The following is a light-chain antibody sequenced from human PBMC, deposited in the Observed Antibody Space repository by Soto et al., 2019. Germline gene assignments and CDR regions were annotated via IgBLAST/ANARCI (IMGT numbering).Light chain of an antibody. CDR3: HQYATSSPT. CDR1: QSISVY. V-gene: IGKV1-5*01. Sequence: DIQMTQSPSTLSASVGDRVTITCRASQSISVYLAWYQQRPREAPKLLIYGGSSLESGVPSRFSGSGSGTEFTLTISSLQPTDFATYYCHQYATSSPTFGQGTMLEI. J-gene: IGKJ2*01. CDR2: GGS.